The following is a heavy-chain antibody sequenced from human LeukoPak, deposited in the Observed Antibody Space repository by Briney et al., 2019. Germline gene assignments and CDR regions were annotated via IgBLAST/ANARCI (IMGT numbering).Heavy chain of an antibody. CDR1: GFTFSGSA. D-gene: IGHD6-19*01. V-gene: IGHV3-73*01. CDR3: TRLADSSGWYGGFDY. CDR2: IRSKANSYAT. Sequence: GGSLRLSCAASGFTFSGSAMHWVRQASGKGLEWVGRIRSKANSYATVYAASVKGRFTISRDDSKNTAYLQMNSLKTEDTAVYYCTRLADSSGWYGGFDYWGQGTLVTVSS. J-gene: IGHJ4*02.